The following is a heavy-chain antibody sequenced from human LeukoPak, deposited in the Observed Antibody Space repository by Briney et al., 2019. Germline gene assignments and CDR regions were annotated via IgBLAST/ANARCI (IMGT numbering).Heavy chain of an antibody. J-gene: IGHJ5*02. CDR2: IIPIFGTA. CDR3: ARARRGNNDYGDHVPHNWFDP. CDR1: GGTFSSYA. D-gene: IGHD4-17*01. V-gene: IGHV1-69*13. Sequence: SVKVSCKASGGTFSSYAISWVRQAPGQGLEWMGGIIPIFGTANYAQKFQGRVTITADESTSTAYMELSSLRPEDTAVYYCARARRGNNDYGDHVPHNWFDPWGQGTLVTVSS.